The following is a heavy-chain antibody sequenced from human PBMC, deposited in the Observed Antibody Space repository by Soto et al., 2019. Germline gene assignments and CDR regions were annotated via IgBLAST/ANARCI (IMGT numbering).Heavy chain of an antibody. CDR2: IIPMYGPA. J-gene: IGHJ5*02. V-gene: IGHV1-69*01. CDR1: GGTFSSYA. CDR3: ARVTSMVRGVIDNWFDP. Sequence: QVPLVQSGAEVTKPGSSVTVSCQASGGTFSSYAIHWVRQAPGQGLEWMGGIIPMYGPAKYAQRFQGRVTITADESTTTVYMELTSLPSQDTAVYYCARVTSMVRGVIDNWFDPWGHGTLVTVSS. D-gene: IGHD3-10*01.